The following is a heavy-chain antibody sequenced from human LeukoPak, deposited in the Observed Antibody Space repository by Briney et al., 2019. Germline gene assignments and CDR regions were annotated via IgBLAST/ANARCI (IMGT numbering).Heavy chain of an antibody. CDR2: INPNSGGT. J-gene: IGHJ5*02. CDR3: ARGRYYDSSGYDWFDP. D-gene: IGHD3-22*01. CDR1: GYTFTGYY. V-gene: IGHV1-2*02. Sequence: ASVQVSCKASGYTFTGYYMHWVRQAPGQGLEWMGWINPNSGGTNYAQKFQGRVTMTRDTSISTAYMELSRLRSDDTAVYYCARGRYYDSSGYDWFDPWGQGTLVTVSS.